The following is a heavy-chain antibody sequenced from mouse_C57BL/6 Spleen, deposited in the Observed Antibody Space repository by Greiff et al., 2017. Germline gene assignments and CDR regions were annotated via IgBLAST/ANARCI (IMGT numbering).Heavy chain of an antibody. Sequence: EVKVVESGGGLVQPGGSMKLSCVASGFTFSNYWMNWVRQSPEKGLEWVAQIRLKSDNYATHYAESVKGRFTISRDDSKSSVYLQMNILRAEDTGIYYCTIYDYDGEFAYWGQGTLVTVSA. CDR2: IRLKSDNYAT. V-gene: IGHV6-3*01. J-gene: IGHJ3*01. CDR3: TIYDYDGEFAY. D-gene: IGHD2-4*01. CDR1: GFTFSNYW.